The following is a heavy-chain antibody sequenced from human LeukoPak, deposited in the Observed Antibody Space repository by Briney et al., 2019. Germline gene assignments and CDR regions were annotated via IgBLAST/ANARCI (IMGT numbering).Heavy chain of an antibody. D-gene: IGHD3-16*02. CDR3: VRRLSGYTFDY. CDR1: GGSISSSNHH. V-gene: IGHV4-39*01. Sequence: SETLSLTCTVSGGSISSSNHHWDWIRQPPGKGLEWIGNIYYSGSTYYNPSLKSRVTISVDTSRNHFSLRLSSVTAADTAVYYCVRRLSGYTFDYWGQGTLVTVSS. J-gene: IGHJ4*02. CDR2: IYYSGST.